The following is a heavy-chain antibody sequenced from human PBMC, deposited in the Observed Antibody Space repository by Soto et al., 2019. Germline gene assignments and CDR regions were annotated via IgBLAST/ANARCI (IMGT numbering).Heavy chain of an antibody. CDR3: ARYSAASGTYYFDY. Sequence: PSETLSLTCTVSGGSISSSSYYWGWIRQPPGKGLEWIGSIYYSGSTYYNPSLKSRVTISVDTSKNQLSLILYSVTAADTGVYYCARYSAASGTYYFDYWGQGTLVTVS. V-gene: IGHV4-39*07. CDR1: GGSISSSSYY. D-gene: IGHD6-13*01. CDR2: IYYSGST. J-gene: IGHJ4*01.